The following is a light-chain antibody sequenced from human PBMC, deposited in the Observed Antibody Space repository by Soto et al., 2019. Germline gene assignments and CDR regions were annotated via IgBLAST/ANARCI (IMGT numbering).Light chain of an antibody. J-gene: IGKJ3*01. Sequence: DIQMTQSPSSLSASVGDRVTITCRASQGISNFLAWYQQKPGKVPKLLIYAASTLQSGVPSRFSGSGSGTYFTLTISHLQPEDVATYFCQKHNGDPPNPFGPGTKVDIE. CDR3: QKHNGDPPNP. V-gene: IGKV1-27*01. CDR2: AAS. CDR1: QGISNF.